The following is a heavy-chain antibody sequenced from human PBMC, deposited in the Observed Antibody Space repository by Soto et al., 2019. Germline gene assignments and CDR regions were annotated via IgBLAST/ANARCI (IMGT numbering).Heavy chain of an antibody. V-gene: IGHV4-34*01. CDR2: INHSGST. Sequence: SETLSLTCAVYGGSFSGYYWSWIRQPPGKGLEWIGEINHSGSTNYNPSLKSRVTISVDTSKNQFSLKLSSVTAADTAVYYCARGGCGGSCYTHSYYYYMDVWGKGTTVTVSS. J-gene: IGHJ6*03. CDR1: GGSFSGYY. CDR3: ARGGCGGSCYTHSYYYYMDV. D-gene: IGHD2-15*01.